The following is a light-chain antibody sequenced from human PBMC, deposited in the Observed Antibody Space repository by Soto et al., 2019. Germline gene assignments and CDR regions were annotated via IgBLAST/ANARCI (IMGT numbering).Light chain of an antibody. V-gene: IGKV1-5*01. Sequence: DIQMTQSPSSLSASVGDRVAFTCRASQSISRWLAWYQQRPREAPKLLLYGASSLESGVPSRFSGSGSGTEFTLTISSLQPSDFATYFCQQYATSSLTLDQGTKLEI. CDR3: QQYATSSLT. CDR1: QSISRW. J-gene: IGKJ2*01. CDR2: GAS.